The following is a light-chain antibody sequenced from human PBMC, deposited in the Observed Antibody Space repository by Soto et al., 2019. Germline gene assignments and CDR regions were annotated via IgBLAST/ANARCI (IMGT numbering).Light chain of an antibody. V-gene: IGKV3-20*01. J-gene: IGKJ2*01. CDR1: QSVSSSY. CDR2: GAS. Sequence: EIVLTQSPGTLSLSPGERATLSCRASQSVSSSYLAWYQQKPGQAPRLLIYGASSRATGILDRFSGSGSGADLTLTISILETEDFAVYDGQQYGSSGYTFGQGTKLEIK. CDR3: QQYGSSGYT.